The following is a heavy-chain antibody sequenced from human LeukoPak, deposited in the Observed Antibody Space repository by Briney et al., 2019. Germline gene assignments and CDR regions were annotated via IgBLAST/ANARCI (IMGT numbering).Heavy chain of an antibody. Sequence: PGGSLRLSCAASGFTFSSYSMNWVRQAPGKGLEWVSYISSSSSTIYYADSVKGRFTISRDNAKNSLYLQMNSLRAEDTAVYYCARVQTYDFWRPIDYWGQGTLVTVSS. CDR2: ISSSSSTI. V-gene: IGHV3-48*01. CDR3: ARVQTYDFWRPIDY. CDR1: GFTFSSYS. D-gene: IGHD3-3*01. J-gene: IGHJ4*02.